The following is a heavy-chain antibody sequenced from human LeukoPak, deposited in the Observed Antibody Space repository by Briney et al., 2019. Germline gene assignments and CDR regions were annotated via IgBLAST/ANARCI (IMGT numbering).Heavy chain of an antibody. CDR1: GYSISSGYF. V-gene: IGHV4-38-2*02. Sequence: SETLSLTCTVSGYSISSGYFWGWIRQPPGKGLEWIGSIYHGGSTFYNPSLKSRVTISVDTSKNQFSLKLSSVTAADTAVYYCARNLELDSWGQGTLVTVSS. J-gene: IGHJ4*02. CDR3: ARNLELDS. CDR2: IYHGGST.